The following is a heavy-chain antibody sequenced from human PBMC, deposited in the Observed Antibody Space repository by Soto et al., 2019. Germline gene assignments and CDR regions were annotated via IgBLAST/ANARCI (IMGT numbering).Heavy chain of an antibody. CDR3: ARRPHPRYGSGWSDGGDGFDP. V-gene: IGHV4-39*01. J-gene: IGHJ5*02. D-gene: IGHD6-19*01. Sequence: QLQLQESGPGLVKPSETLSLTCTVSGGSISSSSYYWGWIRQPPGKGLEWIWRVYYSGSTYYNPSVRSRVTISADTSNNQLSLELSADPDADTAEYCCARRPHPRYGSGWSDGGDGFDPWGHGTLVTVSS. CDR1: GGSISSSSYY. CDR2: VYYSGST.